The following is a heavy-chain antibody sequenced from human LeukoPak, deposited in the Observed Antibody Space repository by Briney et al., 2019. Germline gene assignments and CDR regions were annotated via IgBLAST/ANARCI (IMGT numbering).Heavy chain of an antibody. CDR3: ARDPPRYYDSSGYYPPGGDY. V-gene: IGHV3-66*01. Sequence: GGSLRLSCAASGFTVSNNYISWVRQAPGKGLEWVSLISGSGRATYYADSVRGRFTISRDNSKTTIHLQMNSLRAEDTAVYYCARDPPRYYDSSGYYPPGGDYWGQGTLVTVSS. CDR1: GFTVSNNY. CDR2: ISGSGRAT. D-gene: IGHD3-22*01. J-gene: IGHJ4*02.